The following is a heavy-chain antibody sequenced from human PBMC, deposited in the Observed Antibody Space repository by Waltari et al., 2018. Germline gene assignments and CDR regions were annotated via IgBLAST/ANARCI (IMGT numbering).Heavy chain of an antibody. Sequence: QVQLVQSGAEVKKPGSSVKVSCKASGGTFSSYAISWVRQAPGQGLEWMGGSNPIFGTANYAQKFQGRVTITADESTSTAYMELSSLRSEDTAVYYCARDGPYYYDSSGYWFDPWGQGTLVTVSS. CDR2: SNPIFGTA. CDR1: GGTFSSYA. V-gene: IGHV1-69*01. J-gene: IGHJ5*02. D-gene: IGHD3-22*01. CDR3: ARDGPYYYDSSGYWFDP.